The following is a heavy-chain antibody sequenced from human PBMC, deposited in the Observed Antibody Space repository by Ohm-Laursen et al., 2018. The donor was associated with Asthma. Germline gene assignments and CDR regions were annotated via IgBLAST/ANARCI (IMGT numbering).Heavy chain of an antibody. CDR1: GGTFSSYA. D-gene: IGHD6-19*01. Sequence: AASVKVSCKASGGTFSSYAISWVRQAPGQGLEWMGGIIPIFGTANYAQKFQGRVTITADESTSTAYMELSSLRSEDTAVYYCAREPLAVAGTNYFDYWGQGTLVTVSS. CDR3: AREPLAVAGTNYFDY. V-gene: IGHV1-69*13. J-gene: IGHJ4*02. CDR2: IIPIFGTA.